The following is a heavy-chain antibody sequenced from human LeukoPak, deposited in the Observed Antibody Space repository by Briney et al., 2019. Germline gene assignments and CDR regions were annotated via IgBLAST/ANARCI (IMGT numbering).Heavy chain of an antibody. CDR3: AKADTGGNYFDH. CDR2: IDVGGGST. CDR1: GFTFSSCA. D-gene: IGHD1-26*01. J-gene: IGHJ4*02. V-gene: IGHV3-23*01. Sequence: PGGSLRLSCVASGFTFSSCAMSWVRQAPGKGLEWVSAIDVGGGSTYYADSVKGRFTFSRDNFKNTLHLQMNSLRAEDTAVYYCAKADTGGNYFDHWGQGTLVAVSS.